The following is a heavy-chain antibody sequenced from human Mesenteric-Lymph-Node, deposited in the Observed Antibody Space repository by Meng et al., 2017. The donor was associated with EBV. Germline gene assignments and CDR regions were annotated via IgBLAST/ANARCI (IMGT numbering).Heavy chain of an antibody. CDR3: VRQYDRDSNWWFEP. Sequence: QLRVHASVTGVVKRSEILSHNGTVSGASVSSDNYYWSWIRKPPGKGLDWIGNIHDSGSPNYNPSLKSRVTISVDSSKNQFPLKLSSVTAADTAVFYCVRQYDRDSNWWFEPWGQGTLVTVSS. CDR2: IHDSGSP. V-gene: IGHV4-61*01. CDR1: GASVSSDNYY. D-gene: IGHD2-21*01. J-gene: IGHJ5*02.